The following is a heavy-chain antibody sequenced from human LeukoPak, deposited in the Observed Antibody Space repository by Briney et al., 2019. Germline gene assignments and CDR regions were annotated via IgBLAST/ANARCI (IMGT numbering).Heavy chain of an antibody. CDR1: GFTFSSYW. V-gene: IGHV3-7*01. J-gene: IGHJ4*02. Sequence: GGSLRLSCAASGFTFSSYWMSWVRQAPGKGLEWVANIKQDGSEKYYVDSVKGRFTISRDNAKNSLYLQMNSLRAEDTAVYYCAKDGAMVRGGYFDYWGQGTLVTVSS. CDR2: IKQDGSEK. CDR3: AKDGAMVRGGYFDY. D-gene: IGHD3-10*01.